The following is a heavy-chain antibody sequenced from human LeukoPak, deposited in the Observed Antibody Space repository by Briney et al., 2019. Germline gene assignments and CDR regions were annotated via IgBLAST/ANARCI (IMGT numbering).Heavy chain of an antibody. V-gene: IGHV4-4*07. CDR3: ARAREGKRDYYDSSGYYYNVLDY. CDR1: GGSISSYY. CDR2: IYTSGST. J-gene: IGHJ4*02. D-gene: IGHD3-22*01. Sequence: PSETLSLTCTVSGGSISSYYWSWIRQPAGKGLEWIGRIYTSGSTNYNPSLKSRVTMSVDTSKNQFSLQLNSVTPEDTAVYYCARAREGKRDYYDSSGYYYNVLDYWGQGTLVTVSS.